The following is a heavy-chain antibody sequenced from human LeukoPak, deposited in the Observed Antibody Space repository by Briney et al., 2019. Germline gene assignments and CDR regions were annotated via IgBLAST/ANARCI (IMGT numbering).Heavy chain of an antibody. D-gene: IGHD3-22*01. CDR3: ARDSSDSSGYYYWFDP. J-gene: IGHJ5*02. CDR1: GGSFSGYY. Sequence: SETLSLTCAVYGGSFSGYYWSWIRQPPGKGLEWIGEINHSGSTNYSPSLKSRVTISVDTSKNQFSLKLSSVTAADTAVYYCARDSSDSSGYYYWFDPWGQGTLVTVSS. V-gene: IGHV4-34*01. CDR2: INHSGST.